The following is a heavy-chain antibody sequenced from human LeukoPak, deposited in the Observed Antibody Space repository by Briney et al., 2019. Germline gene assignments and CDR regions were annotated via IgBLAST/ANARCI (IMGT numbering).Heavy chain of an antibody. J-gene: IGHJ4*02. CDR3: AAVDSKYYYDSSGFVDY. CDR2: IYYSGIT. Sequence: SQTLSLTCTVSGGSISSGDYYWTWIRQPPGKGLEWIGSIYYSGITYYNPSLKSRVTISVDTSKNQFSLRLSSVTAADTAVYYCAAVDSKYYYDSSGFVDYWGQGTLVTVSS. D-gene: IGHD3-22*01. CDR1: GGSISSGDYY. V-gene: IGHV4-39*01.